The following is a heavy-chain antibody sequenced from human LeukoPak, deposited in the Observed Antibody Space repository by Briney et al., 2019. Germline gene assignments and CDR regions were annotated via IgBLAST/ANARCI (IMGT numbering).Heavy chain of an antibody. Sequence: SETLSLTCTVSGFSISSYYWSWIRQPPGKGLEWIGDIYYSGSTNYNPSLKSRVTISVDTSKNQFSLKLSSVTAADTAVYYCASTTVTISYYYYGMDVWGQGTTVTVSS. CDR2: IYYSGST. CDR1: GFSISSYY. J-gene: IGHJ6*02. V-gene: IGHV4-59*08. CDR3: ASTTVTISYYYYGMDV. D-gene: IGHD4-17*01.